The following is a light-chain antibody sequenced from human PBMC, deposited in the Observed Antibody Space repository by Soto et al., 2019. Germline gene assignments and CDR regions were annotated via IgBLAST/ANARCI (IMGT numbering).Light chain of an antibody. J-gene: IGLJ3*02. V-gene: IGLV2-18*02. Sequence: QSALTQPPSVSGSPGQSVTISCTGTSSDVASYNRVSWYQQPPGTAPKLMIYEVNNRPSGGPDRFSGSKSGNTASLTISGLQAEDEDDYYCSSFTSSNTWVFGGGTKLTVL. CDR1: SSDVASYNR. CDR2: EVN. CDR3: SSFTSSNTWV.